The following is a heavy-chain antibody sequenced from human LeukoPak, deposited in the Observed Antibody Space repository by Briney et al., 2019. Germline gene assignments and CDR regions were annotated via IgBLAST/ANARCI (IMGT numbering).Heavy chain of an antibody. D-gene: IGHD6-6*01. V-gene: IGHV1-69*02. CDR2: IIPILGIA. J-gene: IGHJ4*02. CDR1: GGTFSSYT. CDR3: AGEDSSSDRFDY. Sequence: GASVKVSCKPSGGTFSSYTISSVPQAPGQGLEWMGRIIPILGIANYAQKFQGRVTITADKSTSTAYMELSSLRSADTAVYYCAGEDSSSDRFDYWGQGTLVTVSS.